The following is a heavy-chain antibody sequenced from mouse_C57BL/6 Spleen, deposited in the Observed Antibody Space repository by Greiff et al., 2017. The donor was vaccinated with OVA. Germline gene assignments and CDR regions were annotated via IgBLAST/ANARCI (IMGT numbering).Heavy chain of an antibody. J-gene: IGHJ2*01. D-gene: IGHD1-1*01. V-gene: IGHV1-19*01. CDR3: ASGELLRNFDY. CDR1: GYTFTDYY. CDR2: INPYNGGT. Sequence: EVQLQQSGPVLVKPGASVKMSCKASGYTFTDYYMNWVKQSYGKSLEWIGVINPYNGGTSYNQKFKGKATLTVDKSSSTAYMELNSLTSEDSAVYYCASGELLRNFDYWGQGTTLTVSS.